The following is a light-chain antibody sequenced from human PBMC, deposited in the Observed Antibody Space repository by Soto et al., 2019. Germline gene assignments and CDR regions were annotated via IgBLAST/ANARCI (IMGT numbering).Light chain of an antibody. Sequence: QSVLTQPPSVSGAPGQRVTISCTGSSSNIGAGYDVHWYQQLPGTSPKLLVYENTTRPSGVPDRFSVSRSGTSASLAITGLQAADEADYYCQSYDNSLSGWVFGGGTKLTVL. CDR1: SSNIGAGYD. CDR3: QSYDNSLSGWV. CDR2: ENT. V-gene: IGLV1-40*01. J-gene: IGLJ2*01.